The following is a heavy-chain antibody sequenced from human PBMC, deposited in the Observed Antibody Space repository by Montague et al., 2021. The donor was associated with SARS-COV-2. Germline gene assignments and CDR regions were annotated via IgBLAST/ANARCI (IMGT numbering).Heavy chain of an antibody. CDR3: ARLWDTVYYSSGMDV. V-gene: IGHV4-39*01. CDR1: GGSISSSSYY. J-gene: IGHJ6*02. Sequence: SETLSLTCAVSGGSISSSSYYWGWIRQPPGKGLEWIGSIHYSGSTYYNPSLKSRVSISVDTSKNQFSLKLSSVTAADTAVYYCARLWDTVYYSSGMDVWGQGTTVTVSS. CDR2: IHYSGST. D-gene: IGHD1-26*01.